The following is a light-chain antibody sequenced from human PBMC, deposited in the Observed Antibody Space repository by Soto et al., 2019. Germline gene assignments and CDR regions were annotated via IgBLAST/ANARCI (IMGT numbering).Light chain of an antibody. CDR3: RQYDGYSWT. CDR2: GAS. CDR1: QSVSNW. Sequence: DILMTQSPSTLSASAGERATISCRASQSVSNWLAWYQQKPGQAPKLLIYGASSRATGIPARFSGSGSGTEFILTISSLQPDDFATDYCRQYDGYSWTFDQGTKVDIK. J-gene: IGKJ1*01. V-gene: IGKV1-5*01.